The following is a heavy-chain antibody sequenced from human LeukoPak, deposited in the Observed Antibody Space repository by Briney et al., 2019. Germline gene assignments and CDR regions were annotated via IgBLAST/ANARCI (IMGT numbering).Heavy chain of an antibody. Sequence: SETLSLTCTVSGGSISSGGYYWSWIRQHPGKGLEWIGYIYYSGRPYYNPAITSRVTISVDTSKNQLSLKLSSVPAADTAVYYCARESSGSGSYSGYYYYYGMDVWGQGTTVTVSS. J-gene: IGHJ6*02. CDR3: ARESSGSGSYSGYYYYYGMDV. D-gene: IGHD1-26*01. CDR2: IYYSGRP. CDR1: GGSISSGGYY. V-gene: IGHV4-31*03.